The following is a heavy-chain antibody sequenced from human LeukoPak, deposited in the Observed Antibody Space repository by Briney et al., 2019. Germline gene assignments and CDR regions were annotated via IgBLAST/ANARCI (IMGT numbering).Heavy chain of an antibody. CDR2: ISGSGGST. CDR1: GFTFSSYA. J-gene: IGHJ4*02. D-gene: IGHD3-10*01. CDR3: ARDTDWADYYGSGSLDY. Sequence: GGSLRLSCAASGFTFSSYAMSWVRQAPGKGLEWVSAISGSGGSTYYADSVKGRFTISRDNSKNTLYLQMNSLRAEDTAVYYCARDTDWADYYGSGSLDYWGQGTLVTVSS. V-gene: IGHV3-23*01.